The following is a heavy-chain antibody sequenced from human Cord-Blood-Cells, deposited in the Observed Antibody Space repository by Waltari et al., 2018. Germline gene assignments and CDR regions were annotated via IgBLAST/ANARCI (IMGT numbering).Heavy chain of an antibody. Sequence: QVQLVQSGAEVKTPGSSVKVSCKASGGTFSSYTTPRVRQPPGQGLEWMGRIIPILGIANYAQKFQGRVTITADKSTSTAYMELSSLRSEDTAVYYCARELDSHYYYYGMDVWGQGTTVTVSS. J-gene: IGHJ6*02. CDR3: ARELDSHYYYYGMDV. V-gene: IGHV1-69*08. CDR1: GGTFSSYT. D-gene: IGHD3-3*01. CDR2: IIPILGIA.